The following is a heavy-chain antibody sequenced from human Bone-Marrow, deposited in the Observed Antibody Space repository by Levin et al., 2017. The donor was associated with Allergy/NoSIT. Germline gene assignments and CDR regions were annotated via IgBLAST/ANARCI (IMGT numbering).Heavy chain of an antibody. Sequence: SETLSLTCTVSGGSISSSSYYWGWIRQPPGKGLEWIGSIYYSGSTYYNPSLKSRVTISVDTSKNQFSLKLSSVTAADTAVYYCARHRHTGYSSSNDAFDSWGQGTMVTVSS. CDR3: ARHRHTGYSSSNDAFDS. D-gene: IGHD6-13*01. CDR2: IYYSGST. V-gene: IGHV4-39*01. J-gene: IGHJ3*02. CDR1: GGSISSSSYY.